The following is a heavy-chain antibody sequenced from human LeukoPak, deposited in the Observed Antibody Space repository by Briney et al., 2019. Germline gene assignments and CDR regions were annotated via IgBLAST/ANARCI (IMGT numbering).Heavy chain of an antibody. V-gene: IGHV4-59*01. CDR2: IHDSRTT. CDR3: ARRYYDILTGLIRDNWFDP. Sequence: SEILSLTCTVSGGSISGDYWSWIRQPPGKGLEWIAWIHDSRTTNYNPSLRSRVTISVDTSKNQFSLKLNSVTAADTAVYYCARRYYDILTGLIRDNWFDPWGQGTLVTVSS. CDR1: GGSISGDY. D-gene: IGHD3-9*01. J-gene: IGHJ5*02.